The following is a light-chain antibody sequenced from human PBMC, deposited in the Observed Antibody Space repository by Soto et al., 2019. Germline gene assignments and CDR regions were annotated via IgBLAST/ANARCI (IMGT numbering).Light chain of an antibody. J-gene: IGLJ3*02. V-gene: IGLV3-21*04. Sequence: YELTQPPSVSVAPGKTARITCGGNNIGSKSVHWYQQKPGQAPVLVIYYDSDRPSGIPERFSGSNAGNTATLTISRVEAGDEADYYCQVWDSSSDHPNWVFGGGTKLTVL. CDR2: YDS. CDR3: QVWDSSSDHPNWV. CDR1: NIGSKS.